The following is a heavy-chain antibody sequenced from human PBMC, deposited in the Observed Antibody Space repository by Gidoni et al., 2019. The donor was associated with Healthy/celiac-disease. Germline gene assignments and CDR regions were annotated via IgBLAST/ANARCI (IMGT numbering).Heavy chain of an antibody. V-gene: IGHV4-59*01. J-gene: IGHJ4*02. D-gene: IGHD2-2*01. CDR3: ARGDVVVPAAPFDY. Sequence: QVQLQESGPGLVKPSETLSLTCTVSGGSISSYYWSWIRQPPGKGLEWIGYIYYSGSTNYNPSLKSRVTISVDTSKNQFSLKLSSVTAADTAVYYCARGDVVVPAAPFDYWGQGTLVTVSS. CDR2: IYYSGST. CDR1: GGSISSYY.